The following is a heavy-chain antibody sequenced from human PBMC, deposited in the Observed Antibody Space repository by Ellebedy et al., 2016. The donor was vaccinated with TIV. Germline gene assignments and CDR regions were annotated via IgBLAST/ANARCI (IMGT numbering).Heavy chain of an antibody. CDR2: MRSKANSYAT. Sequence: GESLKISCAASGFTFSGSAMHWVRQASGTGMEWVGRMRSKANSYATAYAASVNVLFTISRDDSKNTAYLQMNSLKTEDTAVYYCGYGMDVWGQGTTVTVSS. V-gene: IGHV3-73*01. CDR1: GFTFSGSA. CDR3: GYGMDV. J-gene: IGHJ6*02.